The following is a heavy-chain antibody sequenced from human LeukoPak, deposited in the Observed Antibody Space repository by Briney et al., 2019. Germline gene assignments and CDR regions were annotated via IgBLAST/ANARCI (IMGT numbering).Heavy chain of an antibody. D-gene: IGHD6-13*01. CDR2: IYYSGST. V-gene: IGHV4-59*08. J-gene: IGHJ4*02. Sequence: SETLSLTCTVSGGSISSYYWSWIWQPPEKGLEWIGYIYYSGSTNYNPSLKSRVTISVDTSKNQFSLKLSSVTAADTAVYYCARGTYSSIPFDYWGQGTLVTVSS. CDR1: GGSISSYY. CDR3: ARGTYSSIPFDY.